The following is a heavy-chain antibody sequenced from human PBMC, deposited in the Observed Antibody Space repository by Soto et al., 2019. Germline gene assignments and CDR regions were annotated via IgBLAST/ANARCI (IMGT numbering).Heavy chain of an antibody. Sequence: GESLKLCCAASGFSFSNYAMHWVRQAPGKGLEWVAVIWYDGSNKYYADSVKGRFTISKDNSQTTVYLQMNSLRAEDSAVYYCTRDPYGGSRYYFDSWGQGTLVTVSS. CDR3: TRDPYGGSRYYFDS. CDR2: IWYDGSNK. J-gene: IGHJ4*02. CDR1: GFSFSNYA. D-gene: IGHD1-26*01. V-gene: IGHV3-33*01.